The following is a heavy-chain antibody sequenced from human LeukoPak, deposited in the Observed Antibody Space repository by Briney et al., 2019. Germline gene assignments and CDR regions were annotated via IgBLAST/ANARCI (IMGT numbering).Heavy chain of an antibody. J-gene: IGHJ6*03. CDR1: GYTFTSYD. V-gene: IGHV1-8*01. CDR3: ARAAVNLHPNHYYYMDV. Sequence: ASVKVSCKASGYTFTSYDINWVRQATGQGLEWMGWMNPYNGNTGYAQKFEGRVIMTRDTSISTAYLELSCLTSEDTAVYYCARAAVNLHPNHYYYMDVWGKGTTVTVSS. CDR2: MNPYNGNT.